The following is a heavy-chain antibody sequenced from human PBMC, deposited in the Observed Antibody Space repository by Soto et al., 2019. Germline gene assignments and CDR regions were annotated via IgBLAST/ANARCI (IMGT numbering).Heavy chain of an antibody. CDR3: ARDLVVIAAAGEYNCSDP. D-gene: IGHD6-13*01. V-gene: IGHV3-74*01. Sequence: GGSLRLSCAASGFTFSSYWMHWVRQAPGKGLVWVSRINSDGSSTSYTDSAKGRFTISRDNAKNTLYLQMNSLRAEDTAVHYCARDLVVIAAAGEYNCSDPWGQGTLVTVSS. CDR1: GFTFSSYW. CDR2: INSDGSST. J-gene: IGHJ5*02.